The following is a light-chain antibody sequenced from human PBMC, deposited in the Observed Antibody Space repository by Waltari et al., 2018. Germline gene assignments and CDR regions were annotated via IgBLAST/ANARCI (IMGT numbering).Light chain of an antibody. CDR3: SSFTSSTTGI. CDR1: SRDSGGYHY. CDR2: DVS. J-gene: IGLJ2*01. Sequence: SAPTQPDSVSGSPGQSITISCSGISRDSGGYHYVPWYHQHPGEAPKVIIYDVSNRPSGVSNRFSGSKSGSSASLTISGLQAEDEADYYCSSFTSSTTGIFGGGTKLTVL. V-gene: IGLV2-14*01.